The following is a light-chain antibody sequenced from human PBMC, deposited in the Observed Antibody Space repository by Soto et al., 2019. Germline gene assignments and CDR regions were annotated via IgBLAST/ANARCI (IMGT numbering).Light chain of an antibody. CDR3: SSYTTSPLCYV. CDR1: SSDVGGYNY. V-gene: IGLV2-14*03. CDR2: GVS. J-gene: IGLJ1*01. Sequence: QSALTQPASVSGSPGQSITISCTGTSSDVGGYNYVSWYQQHPGKVPKLMIYGVSNRPSGVSNRFSGSKSGNTASLTISGLQAEDEADYYCSSYTTSPLCYVFGTGTKVTVL.